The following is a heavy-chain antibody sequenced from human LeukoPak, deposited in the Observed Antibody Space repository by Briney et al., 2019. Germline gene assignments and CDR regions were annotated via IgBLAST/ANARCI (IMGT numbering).Heavy chain of an antibody. Sequence: ASVKVSCKASGYTFTGYYMHWVRQAPGQGLEWMGGIIPIFGTANYAQKFQGRVTITADKSTSTAYMELSSLRSEDTAVYYCARALHLNWFDPWGQGTLVTVSS. CDR1: GYTFTGYY. CDR2: IIPIFGTA. V-gene: IGHV1-69*06. J-gene: IGHJ5*02. D-gene: IGHD4-11*01. CDR3: ARALHLNWFDP.